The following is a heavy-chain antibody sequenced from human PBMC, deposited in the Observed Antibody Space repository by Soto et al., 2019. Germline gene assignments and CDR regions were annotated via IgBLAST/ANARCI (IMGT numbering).Heavy chain of an antibody. V-gene: IGHV1-69*13. CDR2: IIPIFGTA. J-gene: IGHJ6*02. Sequence: SVKVSCTASGYTFTGYYMHWVRQAPGQGLEWMGGIIPIFGTANCAQKFQGRVTITADESTSTAYMELSSLRSEDTAVYYCARVVDIVLVSAAVFGPTTYYYYGMDVWGQGTTVTVSS. D-gene: IGHD2-2*01. CDR3: ARVVDIVLVSAAVFGPTTYYYYGMDV. CDR1: GYTFTGYY.